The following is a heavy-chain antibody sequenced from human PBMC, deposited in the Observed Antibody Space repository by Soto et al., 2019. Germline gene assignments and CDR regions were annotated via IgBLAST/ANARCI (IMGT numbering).Heavy chain of an antibody. J-gene: IGHJ1*01. CDR1: GFIFSDYA. CDR2: ISPAGTNQ. V-gene: IGHV3-30-3*01. CDR3: ARENSRISPRLFQH. D-gene: IGHD6-6*01. Sequence: VGSLRLSCVASGFIFSDYAMHWARQAPGKGLEWVALISPAGTNQYYADSAKGRFTISRDNSKNTLYLQMNSLRPEDTGLYYCARENSRISPRLFQHWGHGTLVTVSS.